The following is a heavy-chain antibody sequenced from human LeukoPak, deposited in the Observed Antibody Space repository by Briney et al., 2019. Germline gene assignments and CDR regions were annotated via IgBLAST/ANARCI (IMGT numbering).Heavy chain of an antibody. CDR3: ASGSTVADD. D-gene: IGHD4-23*01. Sequence: NTSETLSLTCAVYGGSFSGYYWSWIRQPPGKGLEWIGEINHSGSTNYNPSLKSRVAISVDTSKNQFSLKLSSVTAADTAVYYCASGSTVADDWGQGTLVTVSS. CDR1: GGSFSGYY. V-gene: IGHV4-34*01. CDR2: INHSGST. J-gene: IGHJ4*02.